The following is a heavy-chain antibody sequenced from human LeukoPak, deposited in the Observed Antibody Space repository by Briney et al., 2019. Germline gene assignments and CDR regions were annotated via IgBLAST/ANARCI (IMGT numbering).Heavy chain of an antibody. CDR1: GFTFSTYA. V-gene: IGHV3-23*01. J-gene: IGHJ4*02. CDR2: ISGSGSST. Sequence: AGGSLRLSCAASGFTFSTYAMSWVRQAPGKGLEWVSSISGSGSSTSYADPVKGLFTISRDNSKNTLDLQMNSLRAEDTAIYYCAKGSLRLGELSSWTLDYWGQGTLVTVSS. CDR3: AKGSLRLGELSSWTLDY. D-gene: IGHD3-16*02.